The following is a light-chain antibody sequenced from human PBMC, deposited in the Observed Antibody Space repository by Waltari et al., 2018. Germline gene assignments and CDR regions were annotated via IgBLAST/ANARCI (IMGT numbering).Light chain of an antibody. V-gene: IGKV1-12*01. J-gene: IGKJ3*01. CDR1: QDIRNW. Sequence: DIQMTQSPSPVSASVGDRVTITCRASQDIRNWLAWYQQKPGKAPNLLIYATSSLQTGVPSRFSGSGSGTEFTLTISSLQPEDFATYYCQQANSFPITFGPGTKVDIK. CDR2: ATS. CDR3: QQANSFPIT.